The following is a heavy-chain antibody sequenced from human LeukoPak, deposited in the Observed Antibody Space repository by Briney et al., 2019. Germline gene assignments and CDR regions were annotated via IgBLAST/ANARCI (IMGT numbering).Heavy chain of an antibody. J-gene: IGHJ6*02. CDR3: ATSGYSSGWSSSYYYYGMDV. V-gene: IGHV4-34*01. CDR1: GGSFSGYY. CDR2: INHSGST. Sequence: SETLSLTCAVYGGSFSGYYWSWIRQPPGKGLEWIGKINHSGSTSYNPSLKSRVTISVDTSKNQFSLKLSSVTAADTAVYYCATSGYSSGWSSSYYYYGMDVWGQGTTVTVSS. D-gene: IGHD6-19*01.